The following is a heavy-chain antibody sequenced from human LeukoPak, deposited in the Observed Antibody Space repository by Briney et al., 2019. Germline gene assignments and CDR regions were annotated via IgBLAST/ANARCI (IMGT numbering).Heavy chain of an antibody. D-gene: IGHD3-9*01. CDR2: IIPIFGTA. J-gene: IGHJ4*02. CDR1: GGTFTSYA. Sequence: GASVKVSCKASGGTFTSYAISWVRQAPGQGLEWMGGIIPIFGTANYAQKFQGRVTITADESTSTAYMELSSLRSEDTAVYYCARGYDILTGHTKDGFVYFDYWGQGTLVTVSS. V-gene: IGHV1-69*13. CDR3: ARGYDILTGHTKDGFVYFDY.